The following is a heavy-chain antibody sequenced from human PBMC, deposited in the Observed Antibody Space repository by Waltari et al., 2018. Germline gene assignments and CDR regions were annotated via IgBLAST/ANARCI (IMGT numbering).Heavy chain of an antibody. CDR1: GGSISSHY. V-gene: IGHV4-59*11. D-gene: IGHD1-26*01. CDR3: ARESGGATDL. J-gene: IGHJ4*02. Sequence: QVQLQESGPGLVKPSETLSLTCTVSGGSISSHYWSWIRQPPGKGLEWIGYIYYSGSTNYNPSLKSRVTISVDTSKNQFSLKLSSVTAADTAVYYCARESGGATDLWGQGTLVTVSS. CDR2: IYYSGST.